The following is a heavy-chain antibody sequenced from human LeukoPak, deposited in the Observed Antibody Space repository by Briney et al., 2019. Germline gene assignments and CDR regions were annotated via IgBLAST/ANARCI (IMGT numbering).Heavy chain of an antibody. CDR3: ARGRDYYAVSGYHNWFDA. Sequence: ASVKVSCKASGYTFTRYYMHWVRQAPGQGLVSMGIISPSGETTSYAQKFQGRVTMTRDTSTRTVYLDLSSLRSEDTAVYYCARGRDYYAVSGYHNWFDAWGQGTLVTVSS. V-gene: IGHV1-46*01. J-gene: IGHJ5*02. CDR1: GYTFTRYY. D-gene: IGHD3-22*01. CDR2: ISPSGETT.